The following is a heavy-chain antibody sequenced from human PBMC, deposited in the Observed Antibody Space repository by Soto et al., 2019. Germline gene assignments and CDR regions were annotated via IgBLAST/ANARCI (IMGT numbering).Heavy chain of an antibody. D-gene: IGHD2-15*01. CDR1: GGSISSYY. CDR3: ACAGQSGIYSSY. J-gene: IGHJ4*02. V-gene: IGHV4-59*01. CDR2: IYYSGST. Sequence: PSETLSLTCTVSGGSISSYYWSWIRQPPGKGLEWIGYIYYSGSTNYNPSLKSRVTISVDTSKNQFSLKLSSVTAADTAVYYCACAGQSGIYSSYWGQGTPVTVSS.